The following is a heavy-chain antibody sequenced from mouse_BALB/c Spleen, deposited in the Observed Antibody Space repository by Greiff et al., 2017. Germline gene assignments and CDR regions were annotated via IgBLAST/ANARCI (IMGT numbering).Heavy chain of an antibody. CDR3: AWRDYDGFAY. V-gene: IGHV1-4*02. CDR1: GYTFTSYT. CDR2: INPSSGYT. J-gene: IGHJ3*01. D-gene: IGHD2-4*01. Sequence: QVQLQQSAAELARPGASVKMSCKASGYTFTSYTMHWVKQRPGQGLEWIGYINPSSGYTEYNQKFKDKTTLTADKSSSTAYMQLSSLTSEDSAVYYCAWRDYDGFAYWGQGTLVTVSA.